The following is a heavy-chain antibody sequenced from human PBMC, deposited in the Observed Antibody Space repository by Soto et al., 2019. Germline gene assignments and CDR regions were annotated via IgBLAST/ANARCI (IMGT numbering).Heavy chain of an antibody. CDR2: INHSGST. CDR1: GGSFSGYY. CDR3: ARVRTRAGGHSVYGMDV. J-gene: IGHJ6*02. D-gene: IGHD2-15*01. V-gene: IGHV4-34*01. Sequence: SETMSLTCAVYGGSFSGYYWSWIRQPPGKGLEWIGEINHSGSTNYNPSLKSRVTISVDTSKNQFSLKLSSVTAADTAVYYCARVRTRAGGHSVYGMDVWGQGTTVTVSS.